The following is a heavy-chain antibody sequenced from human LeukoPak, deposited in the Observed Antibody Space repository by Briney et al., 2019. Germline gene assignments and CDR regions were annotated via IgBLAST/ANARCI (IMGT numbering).Heavy chain of an antibody. CDR1: GFTFSSYA. Sequence: GGSLRLSCAASGFTFSSYAMSWVRQAPGKGLEWVSAISGSSSYIYYADSVKGRFTISRDNAKNSLYLQMNSLRAEDTAVYYCARRLTGTVDYWGQGTLVTVSS. CDR3: ARRLTGTVDY. J-gene: IGHJ4*02. CDR2: ISGSSSYI. V-gene: IGHV3-21*01. D-gene: IGHD1-1*01.